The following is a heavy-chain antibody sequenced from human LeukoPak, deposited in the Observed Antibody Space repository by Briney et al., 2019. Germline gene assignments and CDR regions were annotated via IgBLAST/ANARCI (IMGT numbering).Heavy chain of an antibody. CDR3: ARGGGSRDIVVVPAAIWFVP. J-gene: IGHJ5*02. D-gene: IGHD2-2*02. Sequence: ASVKVSCKASGYTFTSYGISWVRQAPGQGLEWMRWISAYNGNTNYAQKLQGRVTMTPDTSTSTAYMELRSLRSDDTAVYYCARGGGSRDIVVVPAAIWFVPWGQGTLVTVSS. CDR2: ISAYNGNT. CDR1: GYTFTSYG. V-gene: IGHV1-18*01.